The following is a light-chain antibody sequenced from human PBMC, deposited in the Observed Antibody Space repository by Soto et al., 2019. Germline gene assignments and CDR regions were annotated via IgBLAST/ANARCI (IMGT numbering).Light chain of an antibody. CDR2: GAS. J-gene: IGKJ1*01. Sequence: VLTQAPDTLSVASGEKTTLCCMASQAINNNVAWYQLKDGQVPRLLIYGASTRAADVPARFSGGGSGTEFTLTISSLQSEDFAEYHCQQYNNWPQTFGQGTKVDIK. V-gene: IGKV3-15*01. CDR1: QAINNN. CDR3: QQYNNWPQT.